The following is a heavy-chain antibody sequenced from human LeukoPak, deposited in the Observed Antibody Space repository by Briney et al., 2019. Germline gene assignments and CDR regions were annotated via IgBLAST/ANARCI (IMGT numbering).Heavy chain of an antibody. V-gene: IGHV4-34*01. Sequence: SETLSLTCAVYGGSFSGYYWSWIRQPPGKGLEWIGEINHSGSTNYNPSLKSRVTISVDTSKNLFSLKLSSVTAADTAVYYCARVNYYYGMGVWGQGTTVTVPS. CDR2: INHSGST. CDR1: GGSFSGYY. J-gene: IGHJ6*02. CDR3: ARVNYYYGMGV.